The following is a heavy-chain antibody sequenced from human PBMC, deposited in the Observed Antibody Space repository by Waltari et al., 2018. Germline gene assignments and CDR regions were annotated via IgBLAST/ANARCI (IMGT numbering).Heavy chain of an antibody. CDR2: IYYWGKP. V-gene: IGHV4-39*01. CDR3: ARRGDYYYRSGMYFFDY. D-gene: IGHD3-10*01. CDR1: GGSISDPKYS. Sequence: LQMQESGPGLVKPSETLPLTCTVPGGSISDPKYSSGWTRQSPGKGLEWIGKIYYWGKPDHNPSLKSRVTISVDTSENQFSLTLSSVTPADTAVYYCARRGDYYYRSGMYFFDYWGQGTRVTVSS. J-gene: IGHJ4*02.